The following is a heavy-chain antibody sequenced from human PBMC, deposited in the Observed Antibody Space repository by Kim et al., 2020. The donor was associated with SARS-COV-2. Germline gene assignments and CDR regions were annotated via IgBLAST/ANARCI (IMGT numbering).Heavy chain of an antibody. V-gene: IGHV3-23*01. CDR1: GFTFSSYA. CDR2: ISGSGGST. Sequence: GGSLRLSCAASGFTFSSYAMSWVRQAPGKGLEWVSAISGSGGSTYYADSVKGRFTISRDNSKNTLYLQMNSLRAEDTAVYYCAKDLIDADYYDSSGYFGYYFQHWGQGTLVTVSS. D-gene: IGHD3-22*01. J-gene: IGHJ1*01. CDR3: AKDLIDADYYDSSGYFGYYFQH.